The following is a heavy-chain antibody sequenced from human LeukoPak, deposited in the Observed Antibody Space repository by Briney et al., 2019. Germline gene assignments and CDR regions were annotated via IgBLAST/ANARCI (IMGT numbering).Heavy chain of an antibody. CDR1: GGSISSGGYY. Sequence: SETLSLTCTVSGGSISSGGYYWSWIRQPAGKGLEYIGRIYSTGSTNYNPSLRSRVTISVDTSKNHFSLKLSSVTAADTAVYYCASGRGSRYDILTGYYKANDYWGQGTLVTVSS. J-gene: IGHJ4*02. CDR2: IYSTGST. D-gene: IGHD3-9*01. V-gene: IGHV4-61*02. CDR3: ASGRGSRYDILTGYYKANDY.